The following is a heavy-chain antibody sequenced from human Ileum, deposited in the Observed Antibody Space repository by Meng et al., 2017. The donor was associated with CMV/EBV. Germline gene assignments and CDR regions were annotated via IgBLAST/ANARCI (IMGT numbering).Heavy chain of an antibody. Sequence: SGFTVRINYLHWVRQAPGKGLEWVSIIYGGCSTYYADSVKGRFTISRDNSKNPLYLQMNSLRADDTAVYYCARVNSGSYYPLYYFDYWGQGTLVTVSS. CDR1: GFTVRINY. D-gene: IGHD1-26*01. CDR2: IYGGCST. J-gene: IGHJ4*02. V-gene: IGHV3-53*01. CDR3: ARVNSGSYYPLYYFDY.